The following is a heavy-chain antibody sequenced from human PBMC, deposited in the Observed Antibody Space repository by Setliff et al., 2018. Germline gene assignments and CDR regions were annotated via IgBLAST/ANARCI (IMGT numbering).Heavy chain of an antibody. J-gene: IGHJ5*02. CDR1: GGSFSDYY. Sequence: SETLSLTCAASGGSFSDYYWTWIRQPPGKGLEWIGEINHSGNTKSKPSLKSRVTMSVDTSKNHVSLKLSSVTAADTAVYYCARAHTWSLPNDNSGYPGWFDPWGQGTLVTVSS. CDR2: INHSGNT. CDR3: ARAHTWSLPNDNSGYPGWFDP. D-gene: IGHD3-22*01. V-gene: IGHV4-34*01.